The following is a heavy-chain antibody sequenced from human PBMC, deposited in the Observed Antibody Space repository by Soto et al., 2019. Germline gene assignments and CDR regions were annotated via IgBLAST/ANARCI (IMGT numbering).Heavy chain of an antibody. CDR2: IYYSGST. CDR1: GGSISSSSYY. J-gene: IGHJ4*02. CDR3: AVSYYYDSSGYSYYFDY. V-gene: IGHV4-39*01. Sequence: SETLSLTCSVSGGSISSSSYYWGWIRQPPGKGLEWIGSIYYSGSTYYNPSLKSRVTISVDTSTNQFSLKLSSVTAADTAVYYCAVSYYYDSSGYSYYFDYWGLGTLVTVSS. D-gene: IGHD3-22*01.